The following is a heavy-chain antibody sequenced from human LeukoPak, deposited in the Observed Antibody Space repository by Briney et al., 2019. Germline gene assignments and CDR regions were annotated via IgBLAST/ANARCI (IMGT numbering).Heavy chain of an antibody. CDR1: GFTFSNYG. D-gene: IGHD3-16*01. CDR2: ISVSGGFT. J-gene: IGHJ3*02. V-gene: IGHV3-23*01. Sequence: GGSLRLSCVASGFTFSNYGMTWVRQAPGKGLEWVSAISVSGGFTYFTDSVEGRFTMSRDDSKNTLFLQMNSLRAEDTAVYYCARDYLYDNDAFDIWGQGTMVTVSS. CDR3: ARDYLYDNDAFDI.